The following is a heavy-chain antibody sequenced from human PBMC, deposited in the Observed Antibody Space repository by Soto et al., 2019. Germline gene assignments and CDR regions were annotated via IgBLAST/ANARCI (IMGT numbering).Heavy chain of an antibody. CDR2: ISAYNGNT. CDR1: GYTFTSYG. D-gene: IGHD3-22*01. Sequence: ASVKVSCKASGYTFTSYGISWVRQAPGQGLERMGWISAYNGNTNYAQKLQGRVTMTTDTSTSTAYMELRSLRSDDTAVYYCARVGTMIVVVPTFAPWGQGTLVPVSS. V-gene: IGHV1-18*01. J-gene: IGHJ5*02. CDR3: ARVGTMIVVVPTFAP.